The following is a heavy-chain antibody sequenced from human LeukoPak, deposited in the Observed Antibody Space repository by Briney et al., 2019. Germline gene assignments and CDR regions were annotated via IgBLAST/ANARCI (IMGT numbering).Heavy chain of an antibody. CDR1: GFTFSSYG. V-gene: IGHV3-30*18. CDR3: AKDRDSGSYRGTSDY. D-gene: IGHD1-26*01. J-gene: IGHJ4*02. Sequence: GGSLRLSCAASGFTFSSYGMHWARQAPGKGLEWVAVISYDGSNKYYADSVKGRFTISRDNSKNTLYLQMNSLRAEDTAVYYCAKDRDSGSYRGTSDYWGQGTLVTVSS. CDR2: ISYDGSNK.